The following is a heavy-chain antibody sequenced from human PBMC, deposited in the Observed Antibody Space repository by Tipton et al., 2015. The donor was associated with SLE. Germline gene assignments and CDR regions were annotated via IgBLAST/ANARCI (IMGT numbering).Heavy chain of an antibody. D-gene: IGHD3-22*01. CDR2: IWYDGSNK. CDR3: ASSGSGYYY. CDR1: GFTFSSYG. V-gene: IGHV3-33*01. Sequence: SGFTFSSYGMHWVRQAPGKGLEWVAVIWYDGSNKYYADSVKGRFTISRDNSKNTLYLQMNSLRAEDTAVYYCASSGSGYYYWGQGTLVTVSS. J-gene: IGHJ4*02.